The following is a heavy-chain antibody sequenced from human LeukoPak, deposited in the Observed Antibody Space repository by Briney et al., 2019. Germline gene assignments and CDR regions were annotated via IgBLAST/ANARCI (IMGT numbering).Heavy chain of an antibody. CDR2: INPNSGGT. Sequence: ASVKVSCKASGYTFTGYCMHWVRQAPGQGLEWMGWINPNSGGTNYAQKFQGRVTMTRDTSISTAYMELSRLRSDDTAVYYCARAYYYGSGSGNNWFDPWGQGTLVTVSS. V-gene: IGHV1-2*02. J-gene: IGHJ5*02. CDR3: ARAYYYGSGSGNNWFDP. CDR1: GYTFTGYC. D-gene: IGHD3-10*01.